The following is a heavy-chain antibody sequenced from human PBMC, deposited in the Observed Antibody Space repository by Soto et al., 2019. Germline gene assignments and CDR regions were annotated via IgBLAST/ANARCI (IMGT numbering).Heavy chain of an antibody. CDR1: GFTFSSYW. J-gene: IGHJ4*02. CDR3: ARARLRFLELADY. Sequence: HPGGSLRLSCAASGFTFSSYWMSWVRQAPGKGPEWVANIKQDGSEKYYVDSVKGRFTISRDNAKNSLYLQMNSLRAEDTAVYYCARARLRFLELADYWGQGTLVTVSS. D-gene: IGHD3-3*01. CDR2: IKQDGSEK. V-gene: IGHV3-7*03.